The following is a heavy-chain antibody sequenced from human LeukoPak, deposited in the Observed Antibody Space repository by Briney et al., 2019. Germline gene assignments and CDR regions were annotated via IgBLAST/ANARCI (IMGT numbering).Heavy chain of an antibody. Sequence: SSVKVSCKASGGTFSSYAISWVRQAPGQGLEWMGIINPSGGSTSYAQKFQGRVTMTRDTSTSTVYMELSSLRSEDTAVYYCARIAAAGTWAFDIWGQGTMVTVSS. CDR3: ARIAAAGTWAFDI. V-gene: IGHV1-46*03. D-gene: IGHD6-13*01. CDR2: INPSGGST. J-gene: IGHJ3*02. CDR1: GGTFSSYA.